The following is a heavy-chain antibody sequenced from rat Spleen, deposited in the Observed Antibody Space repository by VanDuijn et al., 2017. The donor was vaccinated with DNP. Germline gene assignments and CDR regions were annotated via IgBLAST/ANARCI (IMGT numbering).Heavy chain of an antibody. J-gene: IGHJ3*01. V-gene: IGHV5-46*01. CDR3: ARHSTVAARDWFAF. Sequence: VQLVESGGDLVQPGRSMKLSCAASGFTFSDFPMAWVRQAPRRGLEWVATTTTTGGGDSYYRDSVKGRFTISRDNVKYTLYLQMDSLRSEETATYYCARHSTVAARDWFAFWGQGTLVTVSS. CDR2: TTTTGGGDS. D-gene: IGHD1-2*01. CDR1: GFTFSDFP.